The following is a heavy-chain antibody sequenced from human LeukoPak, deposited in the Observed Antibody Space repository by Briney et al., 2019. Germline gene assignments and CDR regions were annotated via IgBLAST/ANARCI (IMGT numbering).Heavy chain of an antibody. V-gene: IGHV4-39*01. CDR1: GGSVSSSTYY. Sequence: SETLSLTRTVSGGSVSSSTYYWGWIRQPPGKGLEWIGSISYSGTNYNNPSLKSRVSISIDTSKSQFSVKLTSVSAADTAMYYCASLGTLRSWGQGTLVTVSS. J-gene: IGHJ5*02. CDR3: ASLGTLRS. CDR2: ISYSGTN. D-gene: IGHD7-27*01.